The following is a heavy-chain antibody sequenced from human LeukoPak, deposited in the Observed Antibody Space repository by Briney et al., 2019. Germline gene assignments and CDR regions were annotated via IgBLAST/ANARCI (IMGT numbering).Heavy chain of an antibody. D-gene: IGHD5-12*01. CDR3: AIGWTTIKYDS. V-gene: IGHV3-23*01. CDR2: ISSSGGST. Sequence: QPGESLRLSCAASGFTFNTYAMSWVRQAPGKGLEWVSAISSSGGSTFHADSVKGRFTISRDNSKNTLYLQMNSLKAEDTAVYYCAIGWTTIKYDSRGQGTLVTVSS. J-gene: IGHJ4*02. CDR1: GFTFNTYA.